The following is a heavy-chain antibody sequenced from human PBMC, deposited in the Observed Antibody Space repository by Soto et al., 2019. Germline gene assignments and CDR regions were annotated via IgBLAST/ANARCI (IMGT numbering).Heavy chain of an antibody. CDR1: GDSISRDGYY. J-gene: IGHJ3*01. D-gene: IGHD3-9*01. Sequence: QVQLQESGPGLVKASQTLSLTCTVSGDSISRDGYYLTWIRQHPGKGLEWIGDIYYSGSTSYNPSLESRVTMSVHTSDNQLSLKLLSVTAADTAVYYCARRHDALTGPDAFDVWGQGTKVTVSS. V-gene: IGHV4-31*03. CDR2: IYYSGST. CDR3: ARRHDALTGPDAFDV.